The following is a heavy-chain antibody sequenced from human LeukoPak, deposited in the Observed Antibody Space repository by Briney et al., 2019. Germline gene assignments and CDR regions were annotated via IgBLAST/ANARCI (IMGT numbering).Heavy chain of an antibody. CDR3: AKIPDFWSGYSDY. J-gene: IGHJ4*02. D-gene: IGHD3-3*01. Sequence: PGGSLRLSCAASGFTFSSYGMSWVRQAPGKGLEWVSAISGSGGSTYYADSVKGRFTISRDNSKNTLYLQMNSLRAEDTAVYYCAKIPDFWSGYSDYWGQGTLVTVSS. CDR2: ISGSGGST. CDR1: GFTFSSYG. V-gene: IGHV3-23*01.